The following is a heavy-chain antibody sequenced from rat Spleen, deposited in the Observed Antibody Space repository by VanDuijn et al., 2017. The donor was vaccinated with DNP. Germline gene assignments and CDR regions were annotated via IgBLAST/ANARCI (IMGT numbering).Heavy chain of an antibody. Sequence: EVQLVESGGGLVQPGRSMKLSCAASGFTFSDYSMAWVLQAPKKGLEWVATIIHDGSRTYYGDSVKGRFTISRDDAKSGLYLQMDSLRSEDTATYYCTTWGAYWGQGTLVTVSS. CDR1: GFTFSDYS. J-gene: IGHJ3*01. CDR3: TTWGAY. V-gene: IGHV5S10*01. CDR2: IIHDGSRT.